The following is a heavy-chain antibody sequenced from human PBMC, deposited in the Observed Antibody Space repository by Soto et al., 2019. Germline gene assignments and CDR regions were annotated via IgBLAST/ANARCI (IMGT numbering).Heavy chain of an antibody. CDR2: IYYSGST. D-gene: IGHD3-16*01. CDR1: GGSISSYY. CDR3: ARGGGGFLIDY. J-gene: IGHJ4*02. V-gene: IGHV4-59*01. Sequence: SETLSLTCTVSGGSISSYYWSWIRQPPRKGLEWIGYIYYSGSTNYNPSLKSRVTISVDTSKNQFSLKLSSVTAADTAVYYCARGGGGFLIDYWGQGTLVTVSS.